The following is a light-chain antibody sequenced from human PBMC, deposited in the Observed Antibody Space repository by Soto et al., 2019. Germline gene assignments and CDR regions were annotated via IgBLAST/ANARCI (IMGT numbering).Light chain of an antibody. CDR2: LDSDGSH. Sequence: QSVLTQSPSASASLGASVKLTCTLSSGHSSYAIAWHQQQPEKGPRYLMKLDSDGSHTKGDAXPDRFSGSSSGAERYLTXXXXXSEDEXXXXCQTWGTGIHVVFGGGTQLTVL. CDR1: SGHSSYA. J-gene: IGLJ2*01. V-gene: IGLV4-69*01. CDR3: QTWGTGIHVV.